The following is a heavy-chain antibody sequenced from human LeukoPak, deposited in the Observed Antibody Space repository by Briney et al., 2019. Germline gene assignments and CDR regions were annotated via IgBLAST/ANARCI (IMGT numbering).Heavy chain of an antibody. Sequence: ASVKVSCKASGYIFTGNYIHGVRQAPGQGLEWMGWMNPKSGGTDSAEKFEGRVTMTRDTSLRTVYLELRRLRSDDTAVYYCARETGANYDPGAFDVWGQGTMVTVSS. D-gene: IGHD3-3*01. V-gene: IGHV1-2*02. J-gene: IGHJ3*01. CDR2: MNPKSGGT. CDR3: ARETGANYDPGAFDV. CDR1: GYIFTGNY.